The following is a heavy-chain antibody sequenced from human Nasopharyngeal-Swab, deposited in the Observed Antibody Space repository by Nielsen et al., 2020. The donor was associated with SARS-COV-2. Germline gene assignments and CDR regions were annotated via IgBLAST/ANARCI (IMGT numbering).Heavy chain of an antibody. V-gene: IGHV2-5*02. D-gene: IGHD2-21*02. J-gene: IGHJ4*02. Sequence: SGPTLVKPTQTLTLTRSFSGFSLSTTGVGVAWIRQPPGKALEWLALIYWDDDKRYSPSLNSRLTITKDSSKNQVVLTMTNMDPLDTGTYFCARRVTDIRFFDYWGQGTLVTVSS. CDR1: GFSLSTTGVG. CDR3: ARRVTDIRFFDY. CDR2: IYWDDDK.